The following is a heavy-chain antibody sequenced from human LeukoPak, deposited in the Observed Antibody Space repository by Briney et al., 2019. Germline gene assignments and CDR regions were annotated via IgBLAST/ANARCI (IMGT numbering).Heavy chain of an antibody. V-gene: IGHV3-74*01. J-gene: IGHJ3*02. CDR1: GFTFSSYW. CDR3: AREGLDIVAAFDI. Sequence: GGSLRLSCAASGFTFSSYWMHWVRQAPGKGLVWVSRINSDGSSTSYADSVKGRSTISRDNAKNTLYLQMNSLRAEDTAVYYCAREGLDIVAAFDIWGQGTMVTVSS. D-gene: IGHD2-2*03. CDR2: INSDGSST.